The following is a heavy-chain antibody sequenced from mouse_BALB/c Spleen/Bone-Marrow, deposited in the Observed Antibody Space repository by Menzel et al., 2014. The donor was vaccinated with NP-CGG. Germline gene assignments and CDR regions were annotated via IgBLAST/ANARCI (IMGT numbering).Heavy chain of an antibody. V-gene: IGHV2-6-5*01. D-gene: IGHD2-10*02. Sequence: VMLVESGPGLVAPSQSLSIPCTVSGFSLRDYGLSWIRQSPGKGLEWLGVIWGGGKEYYNSVLKSRLSINKDNSKSQVFLKMYSLQTDDTAIYYCAKHRSVYPYAMDYWGQGTSVTVSS. CDR3: AKHRSVYPYAMDY. J-gene: IGHJ4*01. CDR2: IWGGGKE. CDR1: GFSLRDYG.